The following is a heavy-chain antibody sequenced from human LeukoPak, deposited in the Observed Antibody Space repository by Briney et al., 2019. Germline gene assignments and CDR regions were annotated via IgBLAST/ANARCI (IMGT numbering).Heavy chain of an antibody. Sequence: GGSLRLSCAASGFTYSSYAMSWVRQAPGKGLEWVSAISGSGGSTYYADSVKGRFTISRDNSKNTLYLQMNSLRAEDTAVYYCAKDQDYYDSSPNDYWGQGTLVTVSS. CDR2: ISGSGGST. V-gene: IGHV3-23*01. CDR3: AKDQDYYDSSPNDY. D-gene: IGHD3-22*01. J-gene: IGHJ4*02. CDR1: GFTYSSYA.